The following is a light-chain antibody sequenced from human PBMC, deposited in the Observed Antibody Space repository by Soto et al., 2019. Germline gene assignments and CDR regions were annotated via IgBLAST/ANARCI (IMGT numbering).Light chain of an antibody. V-gene: IGKV1-5*01. J-gene: IGKJ1*01. CDR1: QVISSY. CDR2: NAS. Sequence: DIQMTQSPSTLPASVGDRVTITCRASQVISSYLAWYQQKPGKPPKLLILNASTLGSGVPSRFSGSGSGTEFTLTISSLQPDDFATYYCQQYNSYPTFGQGTKVDI. CDR3: QQYNSYPT.